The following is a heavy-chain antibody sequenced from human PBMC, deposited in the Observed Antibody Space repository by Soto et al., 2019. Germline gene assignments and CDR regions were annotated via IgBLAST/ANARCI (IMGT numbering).Heavy chain of an antibody. CDR3: ARDLIGGLGPFIAVAVYAFDI. J-gene: IGHJ3*02. CDR2: IYYSGST. V-gene: IGHV4-39*02. CDR1: GGSISSSSYY. D-gene: IGHD6-19*01. Sequence: SETLSLTCTVSGGSISSSSYYWGWIRQPPGKGLEWIGSIYYSGSTYYNPSLKSRVTISVDTSKNQFSLKLSSVTAADTAVYYCARDLIGGLGPFIAVAVYAFDIWGQGTVVTVSS.